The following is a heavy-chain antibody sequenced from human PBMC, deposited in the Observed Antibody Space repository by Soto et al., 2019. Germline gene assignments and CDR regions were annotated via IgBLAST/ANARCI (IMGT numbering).Heavy chain of an antibody. D-gene: IGHD6-13*01. Sequence: PSETLSLTCAVSGGSISNSYWWTWVRQPPGKGLEWIAEIYHSGSTNYNPSLKSRLTISVDKSKNQFSLKLSSVTAADTAVYYCARGWGIAAAGRTFDYWGQGTLVTVSS. J-gene: IGHJ4*02. CDR3: ARGWGIAAAGRTFDY. CDR2: IYHSGST. CDR1: GGSISNSYW. V-gene: IGHV4-4*02.